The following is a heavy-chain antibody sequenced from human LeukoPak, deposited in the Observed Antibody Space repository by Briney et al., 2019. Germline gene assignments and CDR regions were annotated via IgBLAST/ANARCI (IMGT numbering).Heavy chain of an antibody. CDR1: GYSISSGFY. CDR2: IFHSGST. J-gene: IGHJ4*02. V-gene: IGHV4-38-2*02. Sequence: SETLSLTCSVSGYSISSGFYWGWIRPPPGKGLEWIGSIFHSGSTYYNPSLKSRVTISVDTSKNQFSLRLSSVTAADTAVYYCARRGMYGSGSQFDWGQGTLVTVSS. CDR3: ARRGMYGSGSQFD. D-gene: IGHD3-10*01.